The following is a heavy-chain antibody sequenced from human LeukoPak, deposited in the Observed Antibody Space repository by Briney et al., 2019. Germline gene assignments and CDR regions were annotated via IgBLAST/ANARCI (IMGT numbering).Heavy chain of an antibody. CDR1: GFTFSSYW. D-gene: IGHD4-17*01. J-gene: IGHJ4*02. Sequence: GGSLRLSCAASGFTFSSYWMHWVRQAPGKGLEWVANVKQDGSAKYYVDFVKGRFTISRDNAKNSLYLQMNSLRAEDTAVYYCGMTTVTRAWDYWGQGTLVTVSS. CDR3: GMTTVTRAWDY. V-gene: IGHV3-7*01. CDR2: VKQDGSAK.